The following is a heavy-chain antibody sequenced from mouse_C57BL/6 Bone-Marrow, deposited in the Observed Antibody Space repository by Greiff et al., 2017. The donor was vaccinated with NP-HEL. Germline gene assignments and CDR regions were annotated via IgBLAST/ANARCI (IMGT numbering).Heavy chain of an antibody. J-gene: IGHJ1*03. Sequence: EVQLQQSGPELVKPGASVKISCKASGYTFTDYYMNWVKQSHGKSLEWIGDINPNNGGTSYNQKFKGKATLTVDKSSSTAYMELRSLTSEDSAVYYCARPIYDGYRYFDVWGTGTTVTVSS. CDR3: ARPIYDGYRYFDV. CDR2: INPNNGGT. D-gene: IGHD2-3*01. CDR1: GYTFTDYY. V-gene: IGHV1-26*01.